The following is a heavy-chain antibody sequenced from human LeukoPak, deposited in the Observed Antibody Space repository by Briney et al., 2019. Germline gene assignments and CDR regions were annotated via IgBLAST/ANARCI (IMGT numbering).Heavy chain of an antibody. CDR3: AKDYDSSGYYYSHFDY. CDR2: ISGSGGST. Sequence: GGSLRLSCAASGFTFSSYAMSWVRQAPGKGLEWVSAISGSGGSTYYADPVKGRFTISRDNSKNTLYLQMNSLRAEDTAVYYCAKDYDSSGYYYSHFDYWGQGTLVTVSS. D-gene: IGHD3-22*01. J-gene: IGHJ4*02. CDR1: GFTFSSYA. V-gene: IGHV3-23*01.